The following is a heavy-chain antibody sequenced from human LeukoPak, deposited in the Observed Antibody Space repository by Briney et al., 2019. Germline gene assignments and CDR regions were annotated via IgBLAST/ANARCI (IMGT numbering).Heavy chain of an antibody. V-gene: IGHV5-51*01. CDR1: GYSFPHYW. Sequence: GESLKISCKASGYSFPHYWIGWVRQMPGKGLEWMGIIYPGDSDTRYSPSFQGQVTISADKSISTAYLQWSSLTASDTTMYYCARLRGRQTTDAFDIWGQGTIVTVSS. J-gene: IGHJ3*02. D-gene: IGHD1/OR15-1a*01. CDR3: ARLRGRQTTDAFDI. CDR2: IYPGDSDT.